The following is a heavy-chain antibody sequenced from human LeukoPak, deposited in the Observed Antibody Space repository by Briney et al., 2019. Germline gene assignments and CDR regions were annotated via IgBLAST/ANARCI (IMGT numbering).Heavy chain of an antibody. D-gene: IGHD6-19*01. CDR1: GFTFTSYS. V-gene: IGHV3-23*01. Sequence: GGSLRLSCATSGFTFTSYSMSWVRQAPGKGLEWVSAIGSTGAGTFYADSVKGRFTISRDNSKNTLYLQMNGLRAGDTAVYYCAKDLGSSGWHFDYWGQGTLVTVSS. J-gene: IGHJ4*02. CDR3: AKDLGSSGWHFDY. CDR2: IGSTGAGT.